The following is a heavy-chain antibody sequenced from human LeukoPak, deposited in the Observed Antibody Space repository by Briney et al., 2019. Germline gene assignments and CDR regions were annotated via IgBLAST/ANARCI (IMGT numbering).Heavy chain of an antibody. J-gene: IGHJ4*02. V-gene: IGHV3-15*01. CDR2: IKSKTDGGTT. CDR1: GFTFSNAW. D-gene: IGHD5-18*01. Sequence: GGSLRLSCAASGFTFSNAWMSWVRQAPGKGLEWVGRIKSKTDGGTTDYAAPVKGRFTISRDDSKNTLYLQMNSLKTEDTAVYYCTTDVAPTYSYGTYWGQGTLVTVSS. CDR3: TTDVAPTYSYGTY.